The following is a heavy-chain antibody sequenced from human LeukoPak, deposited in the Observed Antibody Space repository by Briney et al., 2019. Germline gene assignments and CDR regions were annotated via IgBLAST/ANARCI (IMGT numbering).Heavy chain of an antibody. CDR3: ARDGIAAAGRFDKREGGYYYYGMDV. D-gene: IGHD6-13*01. J-gene: IGHJ6*02. Sequence: PGGSLRLSCAASGFTFSSYSMNWVRQAPGKGLEWVSSISSSSSYIYYADSVKGRFTISRDNAKNSLYLQMNSLRAEDTAVYYCARDGIAAAGRFDKREGGYYYYGMDVWGQGTTVTVSS. CDR1: GFTFSSYS. CDR2: ISSSSSYI. V-gene: IGHV3-21*01.